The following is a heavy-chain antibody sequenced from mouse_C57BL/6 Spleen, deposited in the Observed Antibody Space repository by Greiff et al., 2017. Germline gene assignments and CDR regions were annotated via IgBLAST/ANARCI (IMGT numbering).Heavy chain of an antibody. Sequence: VKLQQSGPELVKPGASVKLSCKASGYTFTSYDINWVKQRPGQGLEWIGWIYPRDGSTKYNEKFKGKATLTVDTSSSTAYMELHSLTSEDSAVYFCARGGYGSPFAYWGQGTLVTVSA. CDR3: ARGGYGSPFAY. J-gene: IGHJ3*01. V-gene: IGHV1-85*01. D-gene: IGHD1-1*01. CDR1: GYTFTSYD. CDR2: IYPRDGST.